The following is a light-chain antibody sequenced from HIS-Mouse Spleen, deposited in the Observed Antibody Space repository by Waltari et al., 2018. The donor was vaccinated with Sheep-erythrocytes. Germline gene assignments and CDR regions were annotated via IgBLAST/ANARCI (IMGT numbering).Light chain of an antibody. J-gene: IGLJ2*01. CDR3: QAWDSSTAWNVV. Sequence: SYELTQPPSVSVSPGQTASIPCSGDKLGDKYACWYQQKPGQSPVLVIYQDSKRPSGIPGRFSGSNDGNTATLTISGTQAMDEADYYCQAWDSSTAWNVVFGGGTKLTVL. V-gene: IGLV3-1*01. CDR2: QDS. CDR1: KLGDKY.